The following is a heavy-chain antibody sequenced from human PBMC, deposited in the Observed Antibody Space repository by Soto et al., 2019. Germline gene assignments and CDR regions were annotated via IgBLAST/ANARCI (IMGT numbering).Heavy chain of an antibody. J-gene: IGHJ4*02. CDR2: MNPNSGNT. D-gene: IGHD3-16*01. CDR1: GYTFTSYD. CDR3: ARGPWGTTSIMVDY. Sequence: QVQLVQSGAEVKKPGASVKVSCKASGYTFTSYDINWVRQATGQGLEWMGWMNPNSGNTGYAQKCQGSVTMTRNTSISTAYMELSSLISEDKAVYYCARGPWGTTSIMVDYCGQGTLVTVSS. V-gene: IGHV1-8*01.